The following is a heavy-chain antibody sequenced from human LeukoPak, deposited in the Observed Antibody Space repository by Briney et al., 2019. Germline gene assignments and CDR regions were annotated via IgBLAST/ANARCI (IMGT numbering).Heavy chain of an antibody. V-gene: IGHV3-7*04. CDR2: IKPDDSEK. J-gene: IGHJ3*02. CDR1: GFTFTNNW. CDR3: ARGRAIDI. Sequence: GGSLRLSCAASGFTFTNNWMTWVRQAPGKGLEWVANIKPDDSEKYYVGSVKGRFTISRDNAKSSVYLQMNSLRAEDTAIYYCARGRAIDIWGRGTMVTVSS.